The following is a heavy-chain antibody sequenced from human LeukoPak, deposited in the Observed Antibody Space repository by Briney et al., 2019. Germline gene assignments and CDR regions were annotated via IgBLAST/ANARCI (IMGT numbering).Heavy chain of an antibody. CDR2: GDYSGGT. J-gene: IGHJ4*02. CDR3: AGERGEEYSSGWYKRNYFDN. V-gene: IGHV4-61*10. Sequence: SETLSLTCTVSGGSVSSGDYYWTWIRQPAGKGLEWIASGDYSGGTYYNPSLESRVAISADMSKNQFSLKLTSVTGADTAVYYCAGERGEEYSSGWYKRNYFDNWGQGIRVTVSS. CDR1: GGSVSSGDYY. D-gene: IGHD6-19*01.